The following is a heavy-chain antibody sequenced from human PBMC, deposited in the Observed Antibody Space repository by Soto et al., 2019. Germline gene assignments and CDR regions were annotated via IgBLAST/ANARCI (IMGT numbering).Heavy chain of an antibody. CDR3: ARVLNSGEHNWFDP. CDR1: GGSISSSSYY. V-gene: IGHV4-39*07. CDR2: IYYSGST. D-gene: IGHD3-10*01. Sequence: SETLSLTCTVSGGSISSSSYYWGWIRQPPGKGLEWIGSIYYSGSTYYNPSLKSRVTISVDTSKNQFSLKLSSVTAADTAVYYCARVLNSGEHNWFDPWGQGTLVTVSS. J-gene: IGHJ5*02.